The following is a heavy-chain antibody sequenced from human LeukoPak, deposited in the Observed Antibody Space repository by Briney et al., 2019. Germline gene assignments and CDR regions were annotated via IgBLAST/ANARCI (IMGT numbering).Heavy chain of an antibody. J-gene: IGHJ4*02. Sequence: GESLRLSCAASGFTFDDYAMHWVRQAPGKGLEWVSGISWNSGSIGYADSVKGRFTISRDNAKNSLYLQMNSLRAEDTALYYCAKGYSSSWYEDFFDYWGQGTLVTVSS. CDR3: AKGYSSSWYEDFFDY. CDR1: GFTFDDYA. CDR2: ISWNSGSI. D-gene: IGHD6-13*01. V-gene: IGHV3-9*01.